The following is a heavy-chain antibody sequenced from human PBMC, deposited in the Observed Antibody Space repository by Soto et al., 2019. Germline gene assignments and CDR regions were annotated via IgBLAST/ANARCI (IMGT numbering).Heavy chain of an antibody. V-gene: IGHV1-2*04. D-gene: IGHD3-16*01. J-gene: IGHJ4*02. Sequence: QGQLMQSGAEVKKPGASVKVSCKASGYTFTGSYIHWVRQARGQGLEWMGWINPNSGVTNYAQKFQDWVTMTRDTSISTAYMELSRMRSDDTAVYYCASGGTPNYFDYWGQGTLITVSS. CDR2: INPNSGVT. CDR3: ASGGTPNYFDY. CDR1: GYTFTGSY.